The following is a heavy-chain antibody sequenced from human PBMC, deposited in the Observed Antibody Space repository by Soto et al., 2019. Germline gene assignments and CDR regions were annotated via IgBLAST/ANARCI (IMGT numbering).Heavy chain of an antibody. CDR1: GYTFTGYY. CDR2: IIPILGIA. V-gene: IGHV1-69*04. D-gene: IGHD3-10*01. J-gene: IGHJ3*02. Sequence: ASVKVSCKASGYTFTGYYMHWVRQAPGQGLEWMGRIIPILGIANYAQKFPGRVTITADKSTSTAYMELSSLRSEDTAVYYCARDRGVINYGAFDIWGQGTMITVSS. CDR3: ARDRGVINYGAFDI.